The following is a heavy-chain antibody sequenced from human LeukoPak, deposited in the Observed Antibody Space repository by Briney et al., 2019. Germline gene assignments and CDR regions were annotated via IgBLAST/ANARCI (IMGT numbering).Heavy chain of an antibody. D-gene: IGHD3-3*01. J-gene: IGHJ4*02. CDR3: ARLWSGYRPPDF. V-gene: IGHV4-39*01. Sequence: PSETLSLTCTVSGGSISSSSYYWGWVRQPPGEGLEWIGSIYYSGSTYYNTSLKSRVTISVDTSKKQFSLKLSSVTAADTAVYYCARLWSGYRPPDFWGRGTLVTVSS. CDR2: IYYSGST. CDR1: GGSISSSSYY.